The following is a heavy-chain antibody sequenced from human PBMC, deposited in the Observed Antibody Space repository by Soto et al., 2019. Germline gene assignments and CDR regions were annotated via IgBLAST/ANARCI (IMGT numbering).Heavy chain of an antibody. D-gene: IGHD3-10*01. Sequence: GESLKISCKGSGYSFTSYWIGWVRQMPGKGLEWMGIIYPGDSDTRYSPSFQGQVTISADKSISTAYLQWSSLKASDTAMYYCARQGEYFSYYYYYGMDVWGRGTTVTVSS. CDR1: GYSFTSYW. V-gene: IGHV5-51*01. J-gene: IGHJ6*02. CDR2: IYPGDSDT. CDR3: ARQGEYFSYYYYYGMDV.